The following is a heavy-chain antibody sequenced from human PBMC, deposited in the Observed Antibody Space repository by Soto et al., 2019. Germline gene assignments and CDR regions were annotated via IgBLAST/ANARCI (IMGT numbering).Heavy chain of an antibody. D-gene: IGHD2-21*01. CDR3: ARDLGDYYAPDP. J-gene: IGHJ5*02. Sequence: ASVKVSCQASGYTFTSYDINWVRQATGQGLEWMGWMNPNSGNTGYAQKFQGRVTMTRNTSISTAYMELSSLRSEDTAVYYCARDLGDYYAPDPWGQGTLVTVSS. CDR1: GYTFTSYD. V-gene: IGHV1-8*01. CDR2: MNPNSGNT.